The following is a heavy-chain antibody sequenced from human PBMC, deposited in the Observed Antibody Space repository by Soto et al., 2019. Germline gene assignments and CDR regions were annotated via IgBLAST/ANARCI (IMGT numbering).Heavy chain of an antibody. CDR2: IIPIFGTA. J-gene: IGHJ5*02. CDR3: VRSQESSGYWNNCFHP. D-gene: IGHD3-22*01. CDR1: GGTFSTYT. V-gene: IGHV1-69*01. Sequence: QVQLGKSAAEVKKPGSSVKVSCKASGGTFSTYTITWFRQSPGQGLEWMGGIIPIFGTANYPQKCQGRVTITADESTSTAYMETRRLRFADTAVYYCVRSQESSGYWNNCFHPWAQGTLVTVS.